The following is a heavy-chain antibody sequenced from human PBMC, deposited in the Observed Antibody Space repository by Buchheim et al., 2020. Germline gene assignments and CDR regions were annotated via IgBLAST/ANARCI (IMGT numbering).Heavy chain of an antibody. V-gene: IGHV1-8*01. CDR1: GYTFTSSD. CDR2: MNPNSGDT. CDR3: ARDPTYQSLGYSYYCMDF. Sequence: QVQLVQSGAEVKKPGASVKVSCKASGYTFTSSDINWVRQATGQGLEWMGWMNPNSGDTGYAQKFQGRVTMTRSTSISTAYMELSSLTSEDTADYYCARDPTYQSLGYSYYCMDFWGKGTT. J-gene: IGHJ6*03. D-gene: IGHD6-19*01.